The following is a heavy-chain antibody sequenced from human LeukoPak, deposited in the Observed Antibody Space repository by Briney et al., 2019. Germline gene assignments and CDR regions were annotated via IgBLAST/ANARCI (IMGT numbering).Heavy chain of an antibody. D-gene: IGHD3-10*02. J-gene: IGHJ5*02. CDR1: GYTFTGYY. CDR2: INPNSGGT. Sequence: ASVKVSCKASGYTFTGYYMHWVRQAPGQGLEWMGWINPNSGGTNYAQKFQGWVTMTRDTSITTAYMELSRLTSEDSAVYYCARGAVRADPWGQGTLVTVSS. V-gene: IGHV1-2*04. CDR3: ARGAVRADP.